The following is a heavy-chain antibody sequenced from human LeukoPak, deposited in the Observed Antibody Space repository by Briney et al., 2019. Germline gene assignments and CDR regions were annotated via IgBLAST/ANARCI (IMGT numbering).Heavy chain of an antibody. CDR3: ARVLYSSSSGWFDP. D-gene: IGHD6-6*01. CDR2: INWNGGST. CDR1: GFTFDDYG. Sequence: GGSLRLSCAASGFTFDDYGMSWVRQAPGKGLEWVSGINWNGGSTGYAASVKGQFTISRDNAKNSLYLQMNSLRAEDTALYYCARVLYSSSSGWFDPWGQGTLVTVSS. J-gene: IGHJ5*02. V-gene: IGHV3-20*04.